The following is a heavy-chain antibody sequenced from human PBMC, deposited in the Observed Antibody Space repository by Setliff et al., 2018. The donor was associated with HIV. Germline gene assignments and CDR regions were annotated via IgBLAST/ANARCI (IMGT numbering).Heavy chain of an antibody. CDR2: IIPMLGIT. CDR3: ASSFGGNSLRHEATFDI. CDR1: GGTFSSYA. J-gene: IGHJ3*02. V-gene: IGHV1-69*10. D-gene: IGHD2-21*02. Sequence: SVKVSCKATGGTFSSYAMSWVRQAPGQGLEWMGAIIPMLGITNYAQKFQGRVTMIADKSTGTAYMDLSSLTSDDTAVYYCASSFGGNSLRHEATFDIWGPGTMVTV.